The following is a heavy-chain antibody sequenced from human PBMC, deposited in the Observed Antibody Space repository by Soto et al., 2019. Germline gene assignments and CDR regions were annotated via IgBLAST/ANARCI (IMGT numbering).Heavy chain of an antibody. CDR2: INAGNGNT. CDR3: ARPRVTTGENWFDR. V-gene: IGHV1-3*01. J-gene: IGHJ5*02. CDR1: GYTFTIYA. D-gene: IGHD4-4*01. Sequence: GASVKVSCKASGYTFTIYAIHWVRQAPGQGLEWMGWINAGNGNTKSSQKFQGRLTITSDTSANTAYMELSSLRSEDTAVYYCARPRVTTGENWFDRWGQGTLVTVSS.